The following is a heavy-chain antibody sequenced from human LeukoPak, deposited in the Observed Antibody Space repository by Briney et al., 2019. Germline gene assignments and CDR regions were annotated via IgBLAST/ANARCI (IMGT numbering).Heavy chain of an antibody. D-gene: IGHD3-10*01. CDR2: ISYNGGST. Sequence: PGGSLRLSCAASGFIFSNYAMHWVRQAPGKGLEYVSAISYNGGSTYYASSVKGRFTISRDNSKNTLYLQMGSLRAEDMAVYYCARRWRSGSYSVAGFDYWGQGTLVTVSS. CDR1: GFIFSNYA. V-gene: IGHV3-64*01. CDR3: ARRWRSGSYSVAGFDY. J-gene: IGHJ4*02.